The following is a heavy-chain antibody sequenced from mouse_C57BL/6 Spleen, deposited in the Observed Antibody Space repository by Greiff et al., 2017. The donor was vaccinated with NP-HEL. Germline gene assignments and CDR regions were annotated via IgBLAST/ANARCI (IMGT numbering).Heavy chain of an antibody. J-gene: IGHJ3*01. Sequence: QVQLQQPGAELVMPGASVKLSCKASGYTFTSYWMHWVKQRPGQGLEWIGEIDPSDSYTNYNQKFKGKSTLTVDKSSSTAYMQLSSLTSEDSAVYYCARFHYYGSSVAWFAYWGQGTLVTVSA. CDR1: GYTFTSYW. CDR2: IDPSDSYT. V-gene: IGHV1-69*01. CDR3: ARFHYYGSSVAWFAY. D-gene: IGHD1-1*01.